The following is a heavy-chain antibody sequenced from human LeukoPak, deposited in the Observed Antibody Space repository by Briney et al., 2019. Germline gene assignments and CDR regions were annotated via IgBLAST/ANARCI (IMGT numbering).Heavy chain of an antibody. CDR3: TTDFPDYLHS. V-gene: IGHV3-15*01. CDR2: IKRKTNGGTA. J-gene: IGHJ4*02. CDR1: GFTFSNAW. Sequence: GGSLRLSCEASGFTFSNAWMSWVRQAPGKGLEWIGHIKRKTNGGTAEYAAPVKGRFTISRDDSKNTLYLQINTLKTEDTAVYYCTTDFPDYLHSWGQGTLVTVSS.